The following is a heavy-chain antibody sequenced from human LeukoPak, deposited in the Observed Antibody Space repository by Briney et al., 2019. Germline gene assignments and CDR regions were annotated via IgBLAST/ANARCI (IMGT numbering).Heavy chain of an antibody. V-gene: IGHV4-4*07. J-gene: IGHJ5*01. CDR3: ARDRGLDGSDQLDS. D-gene: IGHD3-10*01. CDR1: GGSISSYH. Sequence: SETLSLTCTVSGGSISSYHWIWIRQPAGKGLEWIGRINSNGDTVYNPSLKSRATMSLDMTNNQFSLKLSSVPAADTAVYYCARDRGLDGSDQLDSWGPGTLVTVSS. CDR2: INSNGDT.